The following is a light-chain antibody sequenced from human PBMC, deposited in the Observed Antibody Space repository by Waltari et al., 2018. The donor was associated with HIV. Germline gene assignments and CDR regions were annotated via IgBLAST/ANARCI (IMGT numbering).Light chain of an antibody. CDR2: DVT. CDR3: SSYADSDTPVV. J-gene: IGLJ2*01. Sequence: QSALAQPPSASGSAGQSVTSPFTGTSTDVGAYNYVSWYQQHPGKSPKLIIYDVTKRPSGVPDRFSGSKSGNTASLTVSGLQGEDEADYYCSSYADSDTPVVFGGGTKLTVL. CDR1: STDVGAYNY. V-gene: IGLV2-8*01.